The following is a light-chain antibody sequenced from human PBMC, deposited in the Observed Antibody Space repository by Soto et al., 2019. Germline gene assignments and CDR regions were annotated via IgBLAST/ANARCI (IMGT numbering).Light chain of an antibody. Sequence: EIVLTQSPATLSLSPGERATLSCRASQSVSSYLAWYQQKPGQPPRLLIYDASNRATGIPARFSGSGSGTDFTLTISSLEPEDFAVYYGEHRSNWPSFGPGTKVDSK. V-gene: IGKV3-11*01. CDR2: DAS. CDR1: QSVSSY. J-gene: IGKJ3*01. CDR3: EHRSNWPS.